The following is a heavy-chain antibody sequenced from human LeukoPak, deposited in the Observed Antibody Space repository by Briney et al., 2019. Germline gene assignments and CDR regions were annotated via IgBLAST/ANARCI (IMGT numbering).Heavy chain of an antibody. CDR1: GGSVSSGSYC. CDR3: ARGDFWSGRDY. V-gene: IGHV4-61*01. Sequence: SETLSLTCTVSGGSVSSGSYCWSWIRQPPGKGLEWIGYIYYSGSTNYNPSLKSRVTISVDTSKNQFSLKLSSVTAADTAVYYCARGDFWSGRDYWGQGTLVTVSS. J-gene: IGHJ4*02. D-gene: IGHD3-3*01. CDR2: IYYSGST.